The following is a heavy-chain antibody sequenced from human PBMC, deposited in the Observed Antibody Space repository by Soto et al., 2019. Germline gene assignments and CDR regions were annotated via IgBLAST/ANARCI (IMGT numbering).Heavy chain of an antibody. Sequence: SETLSLTCTVSGGSISSYYWSWIRQPPGKGLEWIGYIYYSGSTNYNPSLKSRVTISVDTSKNQFSLKLSSVTAADTAVYYCAGTQALDYWGQGTLVTVSS. CDR3: AGTQALDY. CDR1: GGSISSYY. J-gene: IGHJ4*02. CDR2: IYYSGST. V-gene: IGHV4-59*01.